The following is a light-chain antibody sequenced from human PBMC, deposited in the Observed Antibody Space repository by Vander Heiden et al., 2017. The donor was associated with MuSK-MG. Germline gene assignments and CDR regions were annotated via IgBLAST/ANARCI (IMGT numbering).Light chain of an antibody. V-gene: IGLV3-19*01. CDR2: GKN. J-gene: IGLJ3*02. Sequence: SSELTQYPAVSVALGQTVRITCQGDRLRSCFASWYQQKPGQAPRLVIFGKNNRPSGIPDRFSGSKSGNTASLAITGAQAEDEGDYHCCCRDSSGSYWLFGGGTRLTVL. CDR3: CCRDSSGSYWL. CDR1: RLRSCF.